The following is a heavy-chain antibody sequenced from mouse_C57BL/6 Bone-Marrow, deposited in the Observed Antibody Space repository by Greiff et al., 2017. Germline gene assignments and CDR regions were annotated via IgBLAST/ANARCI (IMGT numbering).Heavy chain of an antibody. D-gene: IGHD1-1*01. CDR2: IYPRSGNT. CDR3: ARSRDGSSYDWYFDV. CDR1: GYTFTSYG. J-gene: IGHJ1*03. Sequence: QVQLQQSGAELARPGASVKLSCKASGYTFTSYGISWVKQRTGQGLEWIGEIYPRSGNTYYNEKFKGKATLTADKSSSTAYMELRSLTSEDSAVYCCARSRDGSSYDWYFDVWGTGTTVTVSS. V-gene: IGHV1-81*01.